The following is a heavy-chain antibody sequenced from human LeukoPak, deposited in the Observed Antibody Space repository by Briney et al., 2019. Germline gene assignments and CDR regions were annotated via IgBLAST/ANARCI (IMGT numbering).Heavy chain of an antibody. J-gene: IGHJ4*02. Sequence: ASMKVSCKISGYTFTSYGISWVRQDPGQGLEWMGWISGYNANTNYGQKFQGRVTMTIDTSTTTVYMELRSLRSDDTAVYYCARPRVAGSFDYWGQGTLVTVSS. CDR2: ISGYNANT. CDR3: ARPRVAGSFDY. D-gene: IGHD6-19*01. CDR1: GYTFTSYG. V-gene: IGHV1-18*01.